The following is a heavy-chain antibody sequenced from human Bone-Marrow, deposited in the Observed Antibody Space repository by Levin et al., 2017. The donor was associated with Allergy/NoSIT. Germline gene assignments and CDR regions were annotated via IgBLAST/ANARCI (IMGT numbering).Heavy chain of an antibody. J-gene: IGHJ4*02. CDR1: GGSVSSYSSY. Sequence: SETLSLTCNVSGGSVSSYSSYWNWIRQTPGRGLEWIGYVHYSGTTNFNPSLRSRVTMSVDTSKNQFSLNLRSVSAADSALYYCAKQRVGVTKYSFDSWGQGTLVTVSS. CDR2: VHYSGTT. V-gene: IGHV4-61*01. D-gene: IGHD6-6*01. CDR3: AKQRVGVTKYSFDS.